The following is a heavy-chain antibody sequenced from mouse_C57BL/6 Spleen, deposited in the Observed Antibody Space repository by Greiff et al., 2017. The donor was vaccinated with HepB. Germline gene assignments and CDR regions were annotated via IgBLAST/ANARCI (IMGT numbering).Heavy chain of an antibody. Sequence: VQLQQSGAELVRPGASVTLSCKASGYTFTDYEMHWVKQTPVHGLEWIGAIDPETGGTAYNQKFKGKAILTADKSSSTAYMELRSLTSEDSAVYYCTRRAYYYGSSSMDYWGQGTSVTVSS. CDR3: TRRAYYYGSSSMDY. J-gene: IGHJ4*01. CDR2: IDPETGGT. V-gene: IGHV1-15*01. D-gene: IGHD1-1*01. CDR1: GYTFTDYE.